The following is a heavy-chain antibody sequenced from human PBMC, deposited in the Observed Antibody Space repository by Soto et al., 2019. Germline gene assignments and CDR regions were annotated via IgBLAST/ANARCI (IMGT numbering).Heavy chain of an antibody. CDR2: IYYSGST. CDR1: GGSISSGGYY. Sequence: QVQLQESGPGLVKPSQTLSLTCTVSGGSISSGGYYWSWIRQHPGKGLEWIGYIYYSGSTYYNPSLKSRVTISVDTSKNHFSPKLSSVTAADTSVYYCARQHSSGYYYYYYGMDVWGQGTTVTVSS. D-gene: IGHD3-10*01. J-gene: IGHJ6*02. CDR3: ARQHSSGYYYYYYGMDV. V-gene: IGHV4-31*03.